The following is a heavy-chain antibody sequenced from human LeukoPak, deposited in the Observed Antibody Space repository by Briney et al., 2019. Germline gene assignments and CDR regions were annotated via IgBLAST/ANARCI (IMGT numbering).Heavy chain of an antibody. Sequence: PSETLSLTCTVSGGSINNSSYFWGWIRQSPGKELEWIASIYYSGSTSYSPSLKSRVTISVDTSRNQFSLKLSSVTAADTAVYFCARNESVVVAGRPKYNWFDPWGQGTLVTVSS. CDR3: ARNESVVVAGRPKYNWFDP. D-gene: IGHD2-15*01. CDR1: GGSINNSSYF. V-gene: IGHV4-39*01. CDR2: IYYSGST. J-gene: IGHJ5*02.